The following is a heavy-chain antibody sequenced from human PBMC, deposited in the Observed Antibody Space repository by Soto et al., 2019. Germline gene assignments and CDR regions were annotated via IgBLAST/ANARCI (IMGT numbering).Heavy chain of an antibody. V-gene: IGHV1-69*01. CDR2: INPMFNST. CDR1: GGTFDHAA. CDR3: ARQIFADDY. Sequence: QVQLVQSGAEVKKPGSSVKVSCEAPGGTFDHAAITWVRQAPGQGLEWVGGINPMFNSTHYAQKFQGRVTITADAVTTTALMELRALTSADTAVYYCARQIFADDYWGQGTLLVVSS. J-gene: IGHJ4*02. D-gene: IGHD3-9*01.